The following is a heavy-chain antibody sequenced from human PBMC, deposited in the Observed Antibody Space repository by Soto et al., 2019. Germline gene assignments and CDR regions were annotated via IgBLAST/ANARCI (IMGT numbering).Heavy chain of an antibody. V-gene: IGHV3-48*01. Sequence: PGGSLRLSCAASGFTFRNYGMNWVRQAPGKGLEWVSYIGIGSSTKYFAVFVKGRFTISRDNAKNSLYLQMNSLRAEDTAVYYCARDQLYYNDISGRPLNAFDVWGQGTMVTVSS. J-gene: IGHJ3*01. D-gene: IGHD3-22*01. CDR3: ARDQLYYNDISGRPLNAFDV. CDR1: GFTFRNYG. CDR2: IGIGSSTK.